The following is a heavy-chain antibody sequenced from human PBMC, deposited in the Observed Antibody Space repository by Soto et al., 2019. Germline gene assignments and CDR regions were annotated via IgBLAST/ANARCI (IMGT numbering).Heavy chain of an antibody. CDR2: IYTSGST. V-gene: IGHV4-4*07. J-gene: IGHJ6*02. CDR1: GGSISSYY. CDR3: ARDSPTPAYYGMDV. Sequence: QVQLQESGPGLVKPSETLSLTCTVSGGSISSYYWSWIQQPAGKGLEWIGRIYTSGSTNYNPSLKSRVTMSVDTSKNQFSLKLSSVTAADTAVYYCARDSPTPAYYGMDVWGQGTTVTVSS.